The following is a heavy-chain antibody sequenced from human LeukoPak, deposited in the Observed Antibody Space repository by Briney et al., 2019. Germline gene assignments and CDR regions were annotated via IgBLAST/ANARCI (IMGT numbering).Heavy chain of an antibody. CDR3: ARRGGSSSRRSPIDY. CDR2: IKQEGSQR. D-gene: IGHD6-6*01. J-gene: IGHJ4*02. Sequence: GGPLRLSCTASGFTFSDYSMTSVRQAPEKRPERVANIKQEGSQRYYVDSVRGRFTISRDNAKNSLFLQMNGLRAEDTAVYYCARRGGSSSRRSPIDYWGQGTLVTVSS. V-gene: IGHV3-7*01. CDR1: GFTFSDYS.